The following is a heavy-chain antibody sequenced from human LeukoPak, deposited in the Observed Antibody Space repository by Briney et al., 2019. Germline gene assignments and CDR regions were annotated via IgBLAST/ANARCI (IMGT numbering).Heavy chain of an antibody. J-gene: IGHJ4*02. CDR1: GFTFSSYG. CDR3: AKDQSAYCGGDCYDFDY. CDR2: IRYDGSNK. V-gene: IGHV3-30*02. Sequence: GGSLRLSCAASGFTFSSYGMYWVRQAPGKGLEWVAFIRYDGSNKYYADSVKGRFTISRDNSKNTLYLQMNSLRAEDTAVYYCAKDQSAYCGGDCYDFDYWGQGTLVTVSS. D-gene: IGHD2-21*02.